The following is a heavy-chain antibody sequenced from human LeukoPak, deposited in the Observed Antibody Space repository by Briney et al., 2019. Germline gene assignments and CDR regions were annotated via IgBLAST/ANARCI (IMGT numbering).Heavy chain of an antibody. J-gene: IGHJ5*02. CDR2: IYWDDDK. D-gene: IGHD3-22*01. Sequence: SGPTLVNPTQTLTLTCTFSGFSLSTSGVGVGWIRQPPGKALEWLALIYWDDDKRYSPSLKSRLTISKDTSKNQVVLTMTNMDPVDTATYYCARHALSSGYYYSGDWFDPWGQGTLVTVSS. CDR1: GFSLSTSGVG. CDR3: ARHALSSGYYYSGDWFDP. V-gene: IGHV2-5*02.